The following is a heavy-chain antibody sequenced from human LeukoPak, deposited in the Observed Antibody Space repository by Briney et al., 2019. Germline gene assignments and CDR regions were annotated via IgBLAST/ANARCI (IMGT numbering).Heavy chain of an antibody. CDR2: ISYDGSNK. CDR1: GFTFSSYA. Sequence: PGRSLRLSCAASGFTFSSYAMHWVRQAPGKGLEWVSVISYDGSNKYYADSVKGRFTISKDNSKNTLYLQMTSLRAEDTAVYCCARESKPDCWGQGTLVTVSS. CDR3: ARESKPDC. J-gene: IGHJ4*02. V-gene: IGHV3-30-3*01.